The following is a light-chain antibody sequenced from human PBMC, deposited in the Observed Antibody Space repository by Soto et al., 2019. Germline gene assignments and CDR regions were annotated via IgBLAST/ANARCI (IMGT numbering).Light chain of an antibody. J-gene: IGKJ4*01. V-gene: IGKV3-11*01. CDR1: QSVSSY. Sequence: EIVLTQSPATLSLSPGERATLSCRASQSVSSYLAWYQQKPGQAPRVLIYDASNRATGIPARFSGSGSGTDFTLTISSLEPVDFAVYYCQQRSNWPPLTFGGGTKVEIK. CDR2: DAS. CDR3: QQRSNWPPLT.